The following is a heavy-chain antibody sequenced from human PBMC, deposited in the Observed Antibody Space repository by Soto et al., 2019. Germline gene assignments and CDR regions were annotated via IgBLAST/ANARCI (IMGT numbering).Heavy chain of an antibody. CDR3: ARDGSDTWNYYYGLDV. CDR2: ISYDGSNK. V-gene: IGHV3-30-3*01. D-gene: IGHD3-10*01. J-gene: IGHJ6*02. CDR1: GFTFSSYA. Sequence: QVQLVESGGGVVQPGRSLRLSCAASGFTFSSYAMHWVRQAPGKGLEWVAVISYDGSNKQYTDPVKGRFTISRDNSKNTLYLQMNSLRVDDTAVYYCARDGSDTWNYYYGLDVWGQGTTVTVTS.